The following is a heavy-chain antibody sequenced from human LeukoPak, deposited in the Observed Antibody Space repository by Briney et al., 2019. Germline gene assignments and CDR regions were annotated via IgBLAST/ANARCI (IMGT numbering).Heavy chain of an antibody. D-gene: IGHD6-19*01. CDR1: GYTFTGYY. J-gene: IGHJ4*02. Sequence: ASVKVSCKASGYTFTGYYMHWVRQAPGQGLEWMGWINPNSGGTNYAQKFQGRFTMTRDTSISTAYMELSRLRSDDTAVYYCARSMPIAVAGTGVYWGQGTLVTVSS. CDR3: ARSMPIAVAGTGVY. V-gene: IGHV1-2*02. CDR2: INPNSGGT.